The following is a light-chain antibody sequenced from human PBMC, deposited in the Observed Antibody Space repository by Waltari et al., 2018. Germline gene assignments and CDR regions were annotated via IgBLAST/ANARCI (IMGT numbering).Light chain of an antibody. V-gene: IGKV3-20*01. J-gene: IGKJ4*01. CDR1: HSVGRDL. CDR2: DAG. Sequence: ENVLTQSPGTLSLSPGERATVSCWASHSVGRDLVAWFQKKVGQAPRLLMYDAGTRATGGPDRFSGSGTGTDFSRTISGLEPEDSAVYYCNQYAAAPLTFGGGTKVEI. CDR3: NQYAAAPLT.